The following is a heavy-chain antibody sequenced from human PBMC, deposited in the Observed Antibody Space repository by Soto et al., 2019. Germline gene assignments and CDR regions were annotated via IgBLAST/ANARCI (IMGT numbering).Heavy chain of an antibody. Sequence: VQLLASGGGLVQPGGSLRLSCVVSGFTFTSYGVTWVRQAPGKGLEWVCGVSGGSGATHYRDSVKGRFTISRDDSRSTVYLQMNSLGVDDTAVYYCVKGNGYGDYWGQGTLVSVSS. CDR1: GFTFTSYG. J-gene: IGHJ4*02. D-gene: IGHD5-12*01. CDR3: VKGNGYGDY. V-gene: IGHV3-23*01. CDR2: VSGGSGAT.